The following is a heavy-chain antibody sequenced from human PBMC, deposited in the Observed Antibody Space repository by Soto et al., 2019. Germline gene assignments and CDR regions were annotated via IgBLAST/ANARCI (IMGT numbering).Heavy chain of an antibody. Sequence: GASVKVSCKASGYTFTSYGISWVRQAPGQGLEWMGWISAYNGNTNYAQKLQGRVTMTTDTSTSTAYMELRSLRSDDTAVYYCARDRSLCSGGSCYSSAFDIWGQGTMVT. CDR2: ISAYNGNT. CDR1: GYTFTSYG. J-gene: IGHJ3*02. V-gene: IGHV1-18*01. D-gene: IGHD2-15*01. CDR3: ARDRSLCSGGSCYSSAFDI.